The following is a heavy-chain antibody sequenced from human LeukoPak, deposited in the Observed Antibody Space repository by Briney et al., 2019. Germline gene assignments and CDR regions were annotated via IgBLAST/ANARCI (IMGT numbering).Heavy chain of an antibody. J-gene: IGHJ4*02. Sequence: LGESLKISCKGSGYSFTSYWIGWVRQMPGKGLEWMGIIYPGDSDTRYSPSFQGQVTISADKSISTAYLQWSSLKASDTAMYYCARHFEEGYCSGGSCYIDYWGQGTLVTVSS. CDR1: GYSFTSYW. D-gene: IGHD2-15*01. CDR2: IYPGDSDT. CDR3: ARHFEEGYCSGGSCYIDY. V-gene: IGHV5-51*01.